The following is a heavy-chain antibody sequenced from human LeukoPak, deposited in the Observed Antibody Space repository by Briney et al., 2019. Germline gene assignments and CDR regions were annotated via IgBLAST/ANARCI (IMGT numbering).Heavy chain of an antibody. CDR2: ISGSGGST. CDR1: GFTFSSYA. D-gene: IGHD2-2*01. CDR3: AKDKRVVPAASFDY. V-gene: IGHV3-23*01. Sequence: PGGSLRLSCAASGFTFSSYAMSWVRQAPGKGLEWVSAISGSGGSTYYADSVKGRFTISRDDSKNTLYLQMNSLRAEDTAVYYCAKDKRVVPAASFDYWGQGTLVTVSS. J-gene: IGHJ4*02.